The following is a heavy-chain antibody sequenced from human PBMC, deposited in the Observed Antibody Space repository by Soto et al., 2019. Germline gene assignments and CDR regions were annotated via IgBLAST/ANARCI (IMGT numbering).Heavy chain of an antibody. Sequence: GGSLRLSCAASGFTFDNYVMTWVRQAPGKGLEWVSAISRSGDTSYYADSAKGRFTISIDNSKIILYLEMSSLSAEDTALYYCAKEALVGGGLSAFDXWGQVILVTVSX. V-gene: IGHV3-23*01. D-gene: IGHD2-15*01. J-gene: IGHJ4*02. CDR2: ISRSGDTS. CDR1: GFTFDNYV. CDR3: AKEALVGGGLSAFDX.